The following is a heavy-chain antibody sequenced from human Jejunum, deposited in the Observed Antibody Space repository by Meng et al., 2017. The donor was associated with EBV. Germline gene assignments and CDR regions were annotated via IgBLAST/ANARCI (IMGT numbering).Heavy chain of an antibody. J-gene: IGHJ4*02. D-gene: IGHD5-24*01. CDR2: IHHSGST. Sequence: QGQVQESGPGLVKPSGTLSLTCAVSGGSISTDNWWSWVRQPPGKGLEYIGEIHHSGSTKYNPSLKSRVTISVDKSNNHFSLKLSSVTAADTAVYYCARDRGVEDYWGQGTLVTVSS. CDR1: GGSISTDNW. V-gene: IGHV4-4*02. CDR3: ARDRGVEDY.